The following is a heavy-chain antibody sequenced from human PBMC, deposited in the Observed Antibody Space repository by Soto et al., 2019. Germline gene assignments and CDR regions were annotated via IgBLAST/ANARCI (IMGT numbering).Heavy chain of an antibody. J-gene: IGHJ4*02. CDR3: ARYTAVADPYYFDY. CDR1: GFNFATYS. Sequence: GSLRLSCAASGFNFATYSMSWVRQAPGKGLEWVAGISDGVDRAYYGDSVKGRFTISRDTSKNMLYLHMNSLRAEDTAIYYCARYTAVADPYYFDYWGQGTLVTVSS. V-gene: IGHV3-23*01. CDR2: ISDGVDRA. D-gene: IGHD6-19*01.